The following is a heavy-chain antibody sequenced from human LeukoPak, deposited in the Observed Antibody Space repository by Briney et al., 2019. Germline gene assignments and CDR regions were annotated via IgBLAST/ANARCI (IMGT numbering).Heavy chain of an antibody. CDR2: IKQDGSEK. Sequence: GGSLRLSCAASGFTFSSYWMSWVRQAPGKGLEWVANIKQDGSEKYYVDSVKGRFTISRDNAKNSLYLQLNSLRAEDTAVYYCARVGPKGYFDYWGQGTLVTVSS. CDR3: ARVGPKGYFDY. V-gene: IGHV3-7*01. J-gene: IGHJ4*02. CDR1: GFTFSSYW.